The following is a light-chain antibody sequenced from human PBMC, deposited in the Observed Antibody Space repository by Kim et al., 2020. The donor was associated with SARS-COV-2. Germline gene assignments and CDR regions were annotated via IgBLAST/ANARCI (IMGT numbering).Light chain of an antibody. CDR1: QILLHREGNTY. CDR2: KTS. CDR3: MQAAHYPHS. J-gene: IGKJ2*03. V-gene: IGKV2-24*01. Sequence: QPASISCRSSQILLHREGNTYLSWLHQRPGQPPRLLIYKTSYRFSGVSDRFSGSGAGTDFTLKINRVEAEDVGIYYCMQAAHYPHSFGQGTKLEI.